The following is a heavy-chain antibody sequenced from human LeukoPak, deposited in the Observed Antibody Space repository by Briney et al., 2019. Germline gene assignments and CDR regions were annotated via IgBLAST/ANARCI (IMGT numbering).Heavy chain of an antibody. D-gene: IGHD1-14*01. CDR3: ARLALEDNPDDAFDI. V-gene: IGHV3-66*01. CDR1: GFTVSSNY. Sequence: HPGGSLRLSCAASGFTVSSNYMSWVRQAPGKGLEWVSVIYSTGVSTYYADSVKGRFTISRDKSKNTLYLQMNSLRAEDTAVYYCARLALEDNPDDAFDIWGQGTMVTVSS. J-gene: IGHJ3*02. CDR2: IYSTGVST.